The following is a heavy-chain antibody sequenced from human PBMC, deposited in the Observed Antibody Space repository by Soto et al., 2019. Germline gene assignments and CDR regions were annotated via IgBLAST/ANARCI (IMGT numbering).Heavy chain of an antibody. J-gene: IGHJ5*02. V-gene: IGHV4-39*01. D-gene: IGHD6-19*01. Sequence: TLSLTCTVSGGSISSSSYYWGWIRQPPGKGLEWIGSIYYSGSTYYNPSLKSRVTISVDTSKNQFSLKLSSVTAADTAVYYCARLNSSGWYGIGGWFDPWGQGTLVTVSS. CDR3: ARLNSSGWYGIGGWFDP. CDR1: GGSISSSSYY. CDR2: IYYSGST.